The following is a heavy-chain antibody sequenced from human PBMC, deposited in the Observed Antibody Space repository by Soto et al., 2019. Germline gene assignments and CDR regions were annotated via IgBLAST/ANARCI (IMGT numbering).Heavy chain of an antibody. CDR2: IYHSGST. CDR3: ARCDQHFDY. J-gene: IGHJ4*02. V-gene: IGHV4-38-2*01. D-gene: IGHD2-21*01. Sequence: SETLSLTCAVSGYSISSGYYWGWIRQPPGKGLEWIGSIYHSGSTYYNPSLKSRVTISVDTSKNQFSLKLSSVTAADTAVYYCARCDQHFDYWGQGTLVTVSS. CDR1: GYSISSGYY.